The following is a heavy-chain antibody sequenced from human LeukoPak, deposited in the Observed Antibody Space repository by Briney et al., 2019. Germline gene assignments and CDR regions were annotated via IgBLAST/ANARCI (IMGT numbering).Heavy chain of an antibody. Sequence: GASVKVSCKASGGTFISYTISWVRQAPGQGLEWMGRIIPILGIANYAQKFQGRVTITADKSTSTAYMELSSLRSEDTAVYYCARGGLLRFFDYWGQGTLVTVSS. CDR3: ARGGLLRFFDY. CDR1: GGTFISYT. CDR2: IIPILGIA. D-gene: IGHD1-26*01. J-gene: IGHJ4*02. V-gene: IGHV1-69*02.